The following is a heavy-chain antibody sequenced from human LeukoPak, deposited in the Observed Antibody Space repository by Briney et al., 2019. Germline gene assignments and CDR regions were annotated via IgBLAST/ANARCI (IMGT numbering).Heavy chain of an antibody. CDR1: GGSISSYY. CDR3: ARDVGSSMRGRVDGYNYNWFDP. V-gene: IGHV4-59*01. J-gene: IGHJ5*02. D-gene: IGHD5-24*01. CDR2: IYYSGST. Sequence: SETLSLTCTVSGGSISSYYWSWIRQPPGKGLEWIGYIYYSGSTNYNPSLKSRVTISVDTSKNQFSLKLSSVTAADTAVYYCARDVGSSMRGRVDGYNYNWFDPWGQGTLVTVSS.